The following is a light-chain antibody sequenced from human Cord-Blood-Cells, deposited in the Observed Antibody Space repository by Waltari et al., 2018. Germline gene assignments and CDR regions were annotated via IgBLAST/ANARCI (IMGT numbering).Light chain of an antibody. V-gene: IGKV1D-13*01. J-gene: IGKJ4*01. CDR3: ELFNNYPLT. CDR2: DAS. CDR1: QGIRSA. Sequence: AIQLTQSPSSLSASVGDRVTITCRASQGIRSALAWYQQKPGNAPKLLIYDASRLESGVPARISGCGSGTYFTLTISSLQPEVVATYYGELFNNYPLTVGKGTKLEIK.